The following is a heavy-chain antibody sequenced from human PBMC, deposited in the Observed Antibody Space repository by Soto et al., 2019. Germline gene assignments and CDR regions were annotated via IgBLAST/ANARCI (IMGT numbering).Heavy chain of an antibody. D-gene: IGHD3-16*01. CDR1: GASISSYH. Sequence: QVQLQESGPGLVKPSETLSLTCTVSGASISSYHWSWIRQTPGKGLEWIGYIDYSGSANYNPSLNSRVTFSVDTSKNQVSLKLSSVTAADTGVYYCAAAVPAEYVFPYYYMDVWGKGTTVTVSS. CDR3: AAAVPAEYVFPYYYMDV. J-gene: IGHJ6*03. CDR2: IDYSGSA. V-gene: IGHV4-59*01.